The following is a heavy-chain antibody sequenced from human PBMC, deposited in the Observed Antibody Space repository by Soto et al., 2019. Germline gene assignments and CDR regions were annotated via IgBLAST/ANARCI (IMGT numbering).Heavy chain of an antibody. D-gene: IGHD6-6*01. Sequence: SSETLSLTFSIYSGSFGGYYWSWIRQPPGKGLEWIGEISQSGNTNYSPSLKSRVSISIDTSKKQFSLNLASVSAADTAVYYCARAPKVSGSSQTRPDFWGQGTLVNVSS. CDR2: ISQSGNT. CDR3: ARAPKVSGSSQTRPDF. J-gene: IGHJ4*02. CDR1: SGSFGGYY. V-gene: IGHV4-34*01.